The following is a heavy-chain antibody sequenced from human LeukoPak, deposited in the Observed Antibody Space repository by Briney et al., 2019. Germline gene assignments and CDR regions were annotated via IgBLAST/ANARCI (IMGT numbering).Heavy chain of an antibody. CDR3: ARLYGADAFDI. J-gene: IGHJ3*02. Sequence: GGSLRLSCAASGFTVSSNYMSWVRQAPGKGLEWVSVIYSGGSTSYADSVKGRFTISRDSSKNTLFLQMNSLRAEDTAAYYCARLYGADAFDIWGQGTMVTVPS. CDR2: IYSGGST. CDR1: GFTVSSNY. D-gene: IGHD4-17*01. V-gene: IGHV3-66*01.